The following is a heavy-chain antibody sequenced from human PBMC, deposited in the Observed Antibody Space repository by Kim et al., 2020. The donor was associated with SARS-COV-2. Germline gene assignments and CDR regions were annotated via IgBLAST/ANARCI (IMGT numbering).Heavy chain of an antibody. Sequence: ASVKVSCKASGYTFTSYGISWVRQAPGQGLEWMGWISAYNGNTNYAQKLQGRVTMTTDTTTSTAYMELRSLRSDDTAVYYCAREGDLYDSSGYDYWGQGTLVTVSS. CDR1: GYTFTSYG. V-gene: IGHV1-18*01. CDR3: AREGDLYDSSGYDY. CDR2: ISAYNGNT. J-gene: IGHJ4*02. D-gene: IGHD3-22*01.